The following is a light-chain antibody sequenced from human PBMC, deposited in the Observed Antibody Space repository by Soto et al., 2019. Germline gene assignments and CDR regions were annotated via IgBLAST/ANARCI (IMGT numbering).Light chain of an antibody. Sequence: QSALTQPASVSGSPGQSITISCTGTSSDVGAYDFVSWYQQHPDKARKLMIYEVSNRPSGVSNRFSGSKSVNTAALTISGLQAEDEADYYCSSYTSSSTRVFGTGTKVTV. CDR2: EVS. V-gene: IGLV2-14*03. CDR1: SSDVGAYDF. CDR3: SSYTSSSTRV. J-gene: IGLJ1*01.